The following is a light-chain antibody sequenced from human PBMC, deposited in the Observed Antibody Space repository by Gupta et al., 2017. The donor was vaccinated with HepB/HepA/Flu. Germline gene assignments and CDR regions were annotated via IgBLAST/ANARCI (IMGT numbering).Light chain of an antibody. V-gene: IGKV1-5*03. CDR1: QSISSW. J-gene: IGKJ1*01. CDR3: QQYNSRT. CDR2: KAS. Sequence: DIQMTLSPSTLSASVGDRVTITCRASQSISSWLAWYQQKPGKAPKLLIYKASSLESGVPSRFSGSGSGTEFTLTISSLQPDDFATYYCQQYNSRTFGQGTKVEIK.